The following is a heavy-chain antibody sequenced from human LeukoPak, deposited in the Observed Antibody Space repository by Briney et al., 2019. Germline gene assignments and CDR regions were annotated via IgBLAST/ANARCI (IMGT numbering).Heavy chain of an antibody. CDR2: ISAYNGNT. V-gene: IGHV1-18*01. CDR3: ARDEKKLDIVVVPAAIDY. D-gene: IGHD2-2*02. CDR1: GYTFTSYG. Sequence: ASVKVSCKASGYTFTSYGISWVRQAPGQGREWMGWISAYNGNTNYAQKLQGRVTMTTDTSTSTAYMELRSLRSDDTAVYYCARDEKKLDIVVVPAAIDYWGQGTLVTVSS. J-gene: IGHJ4*02.